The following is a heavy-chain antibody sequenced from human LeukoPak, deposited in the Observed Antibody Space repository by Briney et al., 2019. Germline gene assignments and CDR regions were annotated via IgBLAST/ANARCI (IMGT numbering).Heavy chain of an antibody. D-gene: IGHD5-24*01. Sequence: PSETLSLTCSVSGYSISSDYYWGWIRQPPGKGLEWIGVIDDSGSTHYNPSLKSRVAISVDTSKNQFSLKLSSVTAADTAVYFCARDGPSRPFTIWGQGTLVTVSS. CDR3: ARDGPSRPFTI. CDR1: GYSISSDYY. CDR2: IDDSGST. J-gene: IGHJ4*02. V-gene: IGHV4-38-2*02.